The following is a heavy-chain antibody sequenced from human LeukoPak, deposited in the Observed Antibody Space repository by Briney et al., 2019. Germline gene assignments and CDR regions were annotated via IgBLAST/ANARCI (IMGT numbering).Heavy chain of an antibody. CDR1: GFTFSSYA. CDR3: AKGFGISTGYYFDY. Sequence: GGSLRLSCAASGFTFSSYAMSWVRQVPGKGLEWVSAISGSGGGTYYADSVKGRFTISRDNSKNTLYLQMNSLRAEDTAVYYCAKGFGISTGYYFDYWGQGTLVTVSS. V-gene: IGHV3-23*01. D-gene: IGHD2-2*01. J-gene: IGHJ4*02. CDR2: ISGSGGGT.